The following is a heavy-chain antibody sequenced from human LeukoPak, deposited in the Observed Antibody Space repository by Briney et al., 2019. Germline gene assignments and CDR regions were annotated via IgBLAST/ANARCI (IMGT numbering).Heavy chain of an antibody. CDR3: ARVLRCSGGSCYSGGAFDI. CDR1: RFTFSSYA. Sequence: GGSLRLSCAASRFTFSSYAMTWVRQSPGKGLEWVSSISSTGGGTYYADSVKGRFIISRDNSKNTLYLQMNSLRAEDTAVYYCARVLRCSGGSCYSGGAFDIWGQGTMVTVSS. V-gene: IGHV3-23*01. D-gene: IGHD2-15*01. CDR2: ISSTGGGT. J-gene: IGHJ3*02.